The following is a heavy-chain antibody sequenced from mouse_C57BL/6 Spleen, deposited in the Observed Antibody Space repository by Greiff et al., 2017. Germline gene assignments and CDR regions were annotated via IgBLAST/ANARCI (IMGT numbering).Heavy chain of an antibody. V-gene: IGHV1-5*01. CDR3: RRGYYGNYGFDY. Sequence: VQLQQSGTVLARPGASVKMSCKTSGYTFTSYWMHWVKQRPGQGLEWIGAIYPGNSDTSYNQKFKGKAKLTAVTSASTAYMELSSLTNEDSAVYYCRRGYYGNYGFDYWGQGTTLTVSS. CDR1: GYTFTSYW. J-gene: IGHJ2*01. D-gene: IGHD2-1*01. CDR2: IYPGNSDT.